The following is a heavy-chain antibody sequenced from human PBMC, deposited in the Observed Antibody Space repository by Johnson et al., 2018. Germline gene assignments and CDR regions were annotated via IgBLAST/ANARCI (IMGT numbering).Heavy chain of an antibody. CDR3: GRRDTMVHYGMDV. CDR1: GFTFSSYS. V-gene: IGHV3-21*01. CDR2: ISSSSSYI. J-gene: IGHJ6*02. Sequence: VQLVQSGGGLVKPGGSLRLSCAASGFTFSSYSMNWVRQAPGKGLEWVSSISSSSSYIYYADSVKGRFTISRDNAKNSLYLQMNSLRAEDTAGYYCGRRDTMVHYGMDVWGQGTTVTVSS. D-gene: IGHD3-10*01.